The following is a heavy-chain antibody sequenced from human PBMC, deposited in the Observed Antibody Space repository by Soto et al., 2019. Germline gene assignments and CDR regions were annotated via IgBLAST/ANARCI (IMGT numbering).Heavy chain of an antibody. Sequence: PGGSLRLSCAASGFTFSSYEMNWVRQAPGKGLEWVSYISSSGSTIYYADSVKGRFTISRDNAKNSLYLQMNSLRAEDTAVYYCARDLGYCTNGVCPNYYYYGMDVWGQGTTVTVPS. CDR1: GFTFSSYE. CDR3: ARDLGYCTNGVCPNYYYYGMDV. J-gene: IGHJ6*02. V-gene: IGHV3-48*03. CDR2: ISSSGSTI. D-gene: IGHD2-8*01.